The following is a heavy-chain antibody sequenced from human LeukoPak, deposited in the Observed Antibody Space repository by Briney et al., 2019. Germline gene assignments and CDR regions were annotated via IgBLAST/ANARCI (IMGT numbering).Heavy chain of an antibody. CDR2: INPNSGGT. CDR1: GYTFTDYY. D-gene: IGHD3-22*01. Sequence: ASVKVSCKASGYTFTDYYIHWVRQAPGQGLEWMGWINPNSGGTNYAQRFQGRVTMTRDTSTSTVYMELSSLRSEDTAVYYCARDDNLAKNTMIQGYWGQGTLVTVSS. CDR3: ARDDNLAKNTMIQGY. V-gene: IGHV1-2*02. J-gene: IGHJ4*02.